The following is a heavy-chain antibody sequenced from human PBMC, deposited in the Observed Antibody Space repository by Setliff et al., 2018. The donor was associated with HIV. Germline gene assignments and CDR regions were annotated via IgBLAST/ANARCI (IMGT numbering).Heavy chain of an antibody. CDR1: GDTFSSYA. CDR2: IIPIFATA. D-gene: IGHD2-2*01. CDR3: ARDYCSSTRCYDLHNWFDP. Sequence: ASVKVSCKASGDTFSSYALSWVRQAPGQGLEWMGGIIPIFATANYAQKFKGRVTITADESMTTAYMELSSLRSEDTAVYYCARDYCSSTRCYDLHNWFDPWGQGTLVTVS. J-gene: IGHJ5*02. V-gene: IGHV1-69*13.